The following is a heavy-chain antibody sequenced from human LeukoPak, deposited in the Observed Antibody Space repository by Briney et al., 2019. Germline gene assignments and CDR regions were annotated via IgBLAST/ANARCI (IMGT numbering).Heavy chain of an antibody. CDR1: GFTFSSYA. CDR3: VKDGGPVDAFDI. CDR2: ISGSGGST. Sequence: PGGSLRLSCAASGFTFSSYAMSWVRQAPGKGLEWVSAISGSGGSTYYADSVKGRFTISRDNSKSTLYLQMNSLRAEDTAVYYCVKDGGPVDAFDIWGQGTMVTVSS. V-gene: IGHV3-23*01. J-gene: IGHJ3*02. D-gene: IGHD3-16*01.